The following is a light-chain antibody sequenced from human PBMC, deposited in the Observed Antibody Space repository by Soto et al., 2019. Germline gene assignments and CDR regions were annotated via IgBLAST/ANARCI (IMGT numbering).Light chain of an antibody. CDR1: SSDVGGYNY. V-gene: IGLV2-8*01. CDR2: EVN. J-gene: IGLJ1*01. Sequence: QSVLAQPPSASGSPGQSVAISCTGTSSDVGGYNYVSWYQQHPGKAPKLMIYEVNKRPSGVPDRFSGSKSGNTASLTVSGLQADDEADYYCISYAGSSNVFGIGPQVTVL. CDR3: ISYAGSSNV.